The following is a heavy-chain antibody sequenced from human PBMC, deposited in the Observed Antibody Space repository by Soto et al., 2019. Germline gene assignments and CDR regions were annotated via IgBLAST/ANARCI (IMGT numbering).Heavy chain of an antibody. CDR3: AKERIRYLED. D-gene: IGHD3-9*01. J-gene: IGHJ4*02. V-gene: IGHV3-9*02. Sequence: ESGGGLVQPGRSVRLSCAASGFSSDDYAMHWVRQAPGKGLEWIAGISWNSVSIDYADSVKGRFTISRDNAKNSLYLQMNSLRAEDTALYYCAKERIRYLEDWGQGTLVTVSS. CDR2: ISWNSVSI. CDR1: GFSSDDYA.